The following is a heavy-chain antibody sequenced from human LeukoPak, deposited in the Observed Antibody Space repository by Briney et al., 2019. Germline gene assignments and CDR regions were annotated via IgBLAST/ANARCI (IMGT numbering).Heavy chain of an antibody. CDR1: GGTFSSYA. J-gene: IGHJ4*02. CDR2: IIPIFGTA. V-gene: IGHV1-69*06. CDR3: ARQTAQSLSGDY. Sequence: ASVKVSCKASGGTFSSYAISWVRQAPGQGLEWMGGIIPIFGTANYAQKFQGRVAITADKSTSTAYMELSSLRSEDTAVYYCARQTAQSLSGDYWGQGTLVTVSS.